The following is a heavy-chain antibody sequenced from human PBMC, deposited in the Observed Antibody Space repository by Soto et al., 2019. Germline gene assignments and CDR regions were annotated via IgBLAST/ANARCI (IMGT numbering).Heavy chain of an antibody. Sequence: SETLSLTCTVSGGSISSYYWSWIRQPPGKGLEWIGYIYYSGSTNYNPSLKSRVTISVDTSKNQFSLKLSSVTAADTAVYYCARVLTGTYYFDYWGQGPLVTVYS. V-gene: IGHV4-59*01. CDR2: IYYSGST. D-gene: IGHD1-7*01. CDR1: GGSISSYY. CDR3: ARVLTGTYYFDY. J-gene: IGHJ4*02.